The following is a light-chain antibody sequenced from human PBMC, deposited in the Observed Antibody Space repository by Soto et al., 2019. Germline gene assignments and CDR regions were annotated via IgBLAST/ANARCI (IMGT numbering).Light chain of an antibody. V-gene: IGLV3-21*02. CDR3: QVWDSSSDHWV. CDR2: DDT. J-gene: IGLJ3*02. CDR1: DIGDKS. Sequence: SYELTQPPSVSVAPGQTARITCGGNDIGDKSVHWYQQKPGQAPLLVVYDDTDRPSVIPERFYGSNAWNTATLTISSVEAGDGADYYCQVWDSSSDHWVFGGGTKLTVL.